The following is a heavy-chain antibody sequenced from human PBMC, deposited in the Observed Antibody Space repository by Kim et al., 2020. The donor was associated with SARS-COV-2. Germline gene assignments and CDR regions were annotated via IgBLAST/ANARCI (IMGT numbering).Heavy chain of an antibody. V-gene: IGHV3-11*01. D-gene: IGHD2-15*01. CDR2: ISSSSYTI. J-gene: IGHJ4*02. CDR1: GFTFTDFY. Sequence: GGSLRLSCAASGFTFTDFYMSWIRQSPGKGLEWISYISSSSYTIYYADSVKGRFTISRDNAKNSLYLQMDSLRAEDTAVYYCARTQTSVVSSYFDFWGQGTLVTVSS. CDR3: ARTQTSVVSSYFDF.